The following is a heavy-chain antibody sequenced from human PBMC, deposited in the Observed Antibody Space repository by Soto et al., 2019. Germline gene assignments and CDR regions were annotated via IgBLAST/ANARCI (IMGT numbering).Heavy chain of an antibody. CDR1: GFTFSSYG. Sequence: QVQLVESGGGVVQPGRSLRLSCAASGFTFSSYGMHWVRQAPGKGLEWVAVISYDGSNKYYADSVKGRFTISRDNSKNTLYLQMNSLRAEDTAVYYCAKDVRGPEGLYARLAYCGGDCYSGPDYWGQGTLVTVSS. J-gene: IGHJ4*02. CDR3: AKDVRGPEGLYARLAYCGGDCYSGPDY. CDR2: ISYDGSNK. D-gene: IGHD2-21*02. V-gene: IGHV3-30*18.